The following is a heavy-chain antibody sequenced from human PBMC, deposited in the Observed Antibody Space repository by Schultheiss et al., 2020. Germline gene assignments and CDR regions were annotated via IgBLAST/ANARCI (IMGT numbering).Heavy chain of an antibody. J-gene: IGHJ4*02. CDR3: AKGDSHIVQGYLDS. Sequence: GESLRLSCAASGFTFSSYGMHWVRQAPGKGLEWVSAIAGDGRRTHYAYSVEGRFTISRDNSKNTLYLQMNSLRAEDTAVYYCAKGDSHIVQGYLDSWGQGTLVTVSS. V-gene: IGHV3-NL1*01. D-gene: IGHD2-21*02. CDR2: IAGDGRRT. CDR1: GFTFSSYG.